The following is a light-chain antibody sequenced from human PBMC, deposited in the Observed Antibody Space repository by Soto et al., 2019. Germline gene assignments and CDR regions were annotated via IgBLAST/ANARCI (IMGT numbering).Light chain of an antibody. Sequence: EVVLTQSPVTLSLSPGERASLSCRASQSVSNNYLAWYQQKPGQAPRLLIYGASTRAAGIPDRFSGSGSGTDFTLTITRLEPEDSAVYFCQQYTGPPTTFGQGTLLEIK. V-gene: IGKV3-20*01. CDR1: QSVSNNY. CDR3: QQYTGPPTT. J-gene: IGKJ5*01. CDR2: GAS.